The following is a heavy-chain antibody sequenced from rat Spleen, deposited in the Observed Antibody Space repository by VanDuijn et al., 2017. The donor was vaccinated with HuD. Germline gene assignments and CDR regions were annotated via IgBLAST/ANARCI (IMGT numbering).Heavy chain of an antibody. CDR3: ARHELYWYFDF. J-gene: IGHJ1*01. CDR2: ISTGGGNT. CDR1: GFTFSNYY. V-gene: IGHV5-25*01. Sequence: EVQLVESGGGLVQPGRSLKLSCAASGFTFSNYYMAWVRQAPTKGREWVASISTGGGNTYYRASLKGRFTISRDNEKSTLYLQMDSLRSEDTATYYCARHELYWYFDFWGPGTMVTVSS.